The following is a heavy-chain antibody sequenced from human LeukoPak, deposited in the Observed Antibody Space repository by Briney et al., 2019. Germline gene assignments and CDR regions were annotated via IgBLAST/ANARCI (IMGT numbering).Heavy chain of an antibody. CDR3: ARQEIRSSYYGLDY. D-gene: IGHD1-26*01. J-gene: IGHJ4*02. V-gene: IGHV4-4*07. Sequence: SETLSLTCTVSGASITSYFWHWIRHPAGKGLEWIGRVSSSGTTNYNPSLNSRVTMSVDTARTQFSLKLISVTAADTAIYYCARQEIRSSYYGLDYWGQGTLVTVSS. CDR1: GASITSYF. CDR2: VSSSGTT.